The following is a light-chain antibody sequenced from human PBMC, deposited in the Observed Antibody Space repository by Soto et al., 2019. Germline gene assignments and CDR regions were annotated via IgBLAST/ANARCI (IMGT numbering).Light chain of an antibody. CDR1: QSISSY. CDR3: QQSYTTPIT. V-gene: IGKV1-39*01. Sequence: IQMTQYPSSLSASVGDRVTSTCRASQSISSYLNWYQQKPREAPKFLIYAASSLQSGVPSRFSGSGSGTDFTLTISSLQPEDFATYYCQQSYTTPITFGQGTRLEI. J-gene: IGKJ5*01. CDR2: AAS.